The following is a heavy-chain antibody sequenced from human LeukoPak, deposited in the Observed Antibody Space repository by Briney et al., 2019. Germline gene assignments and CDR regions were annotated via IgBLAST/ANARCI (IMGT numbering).Heavy chain of an antibody. CDR3: AKVGGYGEGPFDY. V-gene: IGHV3-7*01. D-gene: IGHD4-17*01. Sequence: GGSLRLSCSASGFTFSSYWMSWVRQAPGKGLEWVANIKQDGSEKYYVDSVKGRFTISRDNAKNSLYLQMNSLRAEDTAVYYCAKVGGYGEGPFDYWGQGTLVTVSS. CDR1: GFTFSSYW. J-gene: IGHJ4*02. CDR2: IKQDGSEK.